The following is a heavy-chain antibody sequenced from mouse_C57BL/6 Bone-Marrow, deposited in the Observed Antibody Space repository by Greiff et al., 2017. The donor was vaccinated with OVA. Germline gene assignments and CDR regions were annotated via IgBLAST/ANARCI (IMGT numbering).Heavy chain of an antibody. CDR1: GFNIKDDY. CDR2: IDPENGDT. D-gene: IGHD1-1*01. J-gene: IGHJ4*01. Sequence: VQLQQSGAELVRPGASVKLSCTASGFNIKDDYMPWVKQRPEQGLEWIGWIDPENGDTEYASKFQGKATITADTSSNTAYMELRSLTSEDSAVYYCANYYGSSYDYAMDYWGQGTSVTVSS. V-gene: IGHV14-4*01. CDR3: ANYYGSSYDYAMDY.